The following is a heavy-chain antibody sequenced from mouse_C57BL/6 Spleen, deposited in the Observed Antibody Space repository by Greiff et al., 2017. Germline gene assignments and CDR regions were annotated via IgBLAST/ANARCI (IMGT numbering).Heavy chain of an antibody. D-gene: IGHD3-2*02. CDR2: IYPRSGNT. Sequence: VQRVESGAELARPGASVKLSCKASGYTFTSYGISWVKQRTGQGLEWIGEIYPRSGNTYYNEKFKGKATLTADKSSSTAYMELRSLTSEDSAVYFCARGQLRRLYAMDYWGQGTSVTVSS. CDR3: ARGQLRRLYAMDY. CDR1: GYTFTSYG. V-gene: IGHV1-81*01. J-gene: IGHJ4*01.